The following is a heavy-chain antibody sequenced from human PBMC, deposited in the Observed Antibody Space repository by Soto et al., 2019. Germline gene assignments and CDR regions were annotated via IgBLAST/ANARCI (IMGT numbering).Heavy chain of an antibody. CDR2: IWYDGSNK. D-gene: IGHD2-21*01. CDR1: GFTFSSYG. Sequence: GGSLRLSCAASGFTFSSYGMHWVRQAPGKGLEWVAVIWYDGSNKYYADSVKGRFTISRDNSKNTLYLQMNSLRAEDTAVYYCARGDAYCGGDCYPIYYYYYYMDVWGKGTTVTVSS. J-gene: IGHJ6*03. CDR3: ARGDAYCGGDCYPIYYYYYYMDV. V-gene: IGHV3-33*01.